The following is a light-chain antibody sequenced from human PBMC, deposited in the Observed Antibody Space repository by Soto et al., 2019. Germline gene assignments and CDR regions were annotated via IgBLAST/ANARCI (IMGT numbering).Light chain of an antibody. CDR1: SSNIGGNS. J-gene: IGLJ1*01. V-gene: IGLV1-51*01. Sequence: QSVMTQPPSVSAAPGQTVTISCSGSSSNIGGNSVSWYQQLPGTAPKLLIYDDDKRPSGLPDRFSGSKSGTSATLGITGFQTGDEADYYCGSWDSSLSAYVFATGTKLTVL. CDR3: GSWDSSLSAYV. CDR2: DDD.